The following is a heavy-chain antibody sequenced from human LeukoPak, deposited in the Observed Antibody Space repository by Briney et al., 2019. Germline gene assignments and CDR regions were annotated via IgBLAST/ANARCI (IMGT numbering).Heavy chain of an antibody. CDR1: GFTFSSYA. CDR2: VTGGGEKT. J-gene: IGHJ4*02. CDR3: AKDWSRDSKTQDY. V-gene: IGHV3-23*01. Sequence: GGSLRLSCAASGFTFSSYAMSWVRQAPGKGLEWVSVVTGGGEKTYYADFVKGRFTIARDNSKSTLYLQMNSLRAEDTAVYYCAKDWSRDSKTQDYWGQGTLVTVSS. D-gene: IGHD2-8*02.